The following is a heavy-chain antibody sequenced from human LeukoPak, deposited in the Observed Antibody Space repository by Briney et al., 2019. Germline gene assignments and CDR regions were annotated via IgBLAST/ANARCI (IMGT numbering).Heavy chain of an antibody. D-gene: IGHD6-13*01. V-gene: IGHV4-61*01. J-gene: IGHJ4*02. CDR3: ARAFLSSWTLDY. Sequence: SETLSLTCTVSGGSVSSGSYYWSWIRQPPGKGLEWIGYIYYSGSTNYNPSLKSRVTISVDTSKNQFSLKLSSVTAADTAVYYCARAFLSSWTLDYWGQGTLVTVSS. CDR1: GGSVSSGSYY. CDR2: IYYSGST.